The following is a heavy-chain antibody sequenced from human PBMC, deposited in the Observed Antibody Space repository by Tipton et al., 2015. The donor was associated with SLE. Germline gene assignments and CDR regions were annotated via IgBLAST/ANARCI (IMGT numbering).Heavy chain of an antibody. Sequence: TLSLTCTVSGGSISFDYWSWIRQSAGRGLEWIGRIYSSGDRDYNPSLRSRVTMSIDASQNRVSLRLKSVSAADTAVYYCARGSDGEDVRYFDVWRPGTLVTVSS. CDR1: GGSISFDY. D-gene: IGHD4-17*01. J-gene: IGHJ2*01. V-gene: IGHV4-4*07. CDR2: IYSSGDR. CDR3: ARGSDGEDVRYFDV.